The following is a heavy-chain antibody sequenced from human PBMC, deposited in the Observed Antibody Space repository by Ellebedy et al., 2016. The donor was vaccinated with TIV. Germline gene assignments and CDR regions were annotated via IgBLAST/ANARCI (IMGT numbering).Heavy chain of an antibody. CDR1: GGSFRGYY. Sequence: MPSETLSLTCAVYGGSFRGYYWSWIRQPPGKGLEWIGEINHSGSTKYNPSLKSRVTMSVATSKNQFSLKLNSVTAAETAIYYCARLYYSDGSGYLAEYYFDYWGQGTLVTVSS. V-gene: IGHV4-34*01. J-gene: IGHJ4*02. D-gene: IGHD3-22*01. CDR2: INHSGST. CDR3: ARLYYSDGSGYLAEYYFDY.